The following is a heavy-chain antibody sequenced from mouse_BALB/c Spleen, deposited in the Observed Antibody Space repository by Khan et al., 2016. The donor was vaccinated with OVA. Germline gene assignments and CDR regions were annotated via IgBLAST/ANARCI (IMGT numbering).Heavy chain of an antibody. Sequence: EVQLQESGPGLVKPSQSLSLTCTVTGYSITSDYAWNWIRQFPGNKLEWMGYISYSGRTTYNPSLKSRISITRDTSKDQFFLQLKSVTSEDTATYYCASELGRYDALDYWGQGTSVTVSS. CDR1: GYSITSDYA. V-gene: IGHV3-2*02. CDR3: ASELGRYDALDY. J-gene: IGHJ4*01. CDR2: ISYSGRT. D-gene: IGHD4-1*01.